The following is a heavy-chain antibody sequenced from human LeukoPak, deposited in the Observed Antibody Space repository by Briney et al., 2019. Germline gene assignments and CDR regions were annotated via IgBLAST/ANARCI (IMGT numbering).Heavy chain of an antibody. CDR1: GFTFSSYS. D-gene: IGHD3-10*01. J-gene: IGHJ4*02. CDR3: AREEYYYGSGSYLDY. CDR2: TSSSSSTI. V-gene: IGHV3-48*01. Sequence: PGGSLRLSCAASGFTFSSYSMNWVRQAPGKGLEWVSYTSSSSSTIYYADSVKGRFTISRDNAKNSLYLQMNSLRAEDTAVYYCAREEYYYGSGSYLDYWGQGTLVTVSS.